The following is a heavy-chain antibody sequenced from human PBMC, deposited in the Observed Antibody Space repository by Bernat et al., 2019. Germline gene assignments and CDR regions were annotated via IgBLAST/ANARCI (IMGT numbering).Heavy chain of an antibody. D-gene: IGHD3-16*02. V-gene: IGHV1-2*06. CDR2: INPNSSGT. Sequence: QVQLVQSGAEVKKPGASVKVSCKASGYTFIGYYMHWVRQAPGQGLEWMGRINPNSSGTNDAQKFPGRGTMTRETSIRTAYMELSRMRSDDTAVYYCARDRPFNYDYIWGSYRYTVVLDFQHWGQGTLVTVSS. J-gene: IGHJ1*01. CDR3: ARDRPFNYDYIWGSYRYTVVLDFQH. CDR1: GYTFIGYY.